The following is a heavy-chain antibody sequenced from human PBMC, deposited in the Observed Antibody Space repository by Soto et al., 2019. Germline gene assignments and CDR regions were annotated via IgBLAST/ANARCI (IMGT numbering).Heavy chain of an antibody. D-gene: IGHD3-22*01. CDR2: IYYSGGT. V-gene: IGHV4-59*08. CDR1: GGSISGYW. CDR3: ARQGHYYDSSGYSWFDS. J-gene: IGHJ5*01. Sequence: SETLSLTCTVSGGSISGYWWSWIRQPPGKGLEWIGYIYYSGGTNYNPSLKSRVTISVDTSKKQFSLKLNSVTAADTAVYYCARQGHYYDSSGYSWFDSWGQGTRVTVSS.